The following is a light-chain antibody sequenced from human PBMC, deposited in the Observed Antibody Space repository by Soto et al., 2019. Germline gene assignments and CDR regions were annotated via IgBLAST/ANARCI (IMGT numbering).Light chain of an antibody. CDR3: QQDGSSPWT. V-gene: IGKV3-20*01. J-gene: IGKJ1*01. CDR1: PSVSSSY. Sequence: IALTKSPGTLSLSPGERATLSCRASPSVSSSYLAWYQQKPGQAPRLLIYGASSRATGIPDRFSGSGSGTDFTLTISRLEPEDFAVYYCQQDGSSPWTFGQGTKVDIK. CDR2: GAS.